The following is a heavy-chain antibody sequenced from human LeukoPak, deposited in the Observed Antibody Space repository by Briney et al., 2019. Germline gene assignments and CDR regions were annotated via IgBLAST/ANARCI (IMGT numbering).Heavy chain of an antibody. Sequence: ASVKVSCKASGYTFTGCYMHWVRQAPGQGLEWMGWINPNSGGTNYAQKFQGRVTMTRDTSISTAYMELSRLRSDDTAVYYCAREGGDKNAFDIWGQGIMVTVSS. CDR3: AREGGDKNAFDI. CDR2: INPNSGGT. V-gene: IGHV1-2*02. D-gene: IGHD3-16*01. CDR1: GYTFTGCY. J-gene: IGHJ3*02.